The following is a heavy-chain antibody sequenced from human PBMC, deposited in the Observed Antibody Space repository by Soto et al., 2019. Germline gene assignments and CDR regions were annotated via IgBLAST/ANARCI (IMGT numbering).Heavy chain of an antibody. V-gene: IGHV3-20*04. CDR1: GFTFDDYV. CDR2: INWNGGST. CDR3: ARLYSSGWYGPGRY. Sequence: AGGSLRLSCAASGFTFDDYVMSWVRQAPGKGLEWVSGINWNGGSTGYADSVKGRFTISRDNAKNSLYLQMNSLRAEDTALYYCARLYSSGWYGPGRYWGQGTLVTVSS. D-gene: IGHD6-19*01. J-gene: IGHJ4*02.